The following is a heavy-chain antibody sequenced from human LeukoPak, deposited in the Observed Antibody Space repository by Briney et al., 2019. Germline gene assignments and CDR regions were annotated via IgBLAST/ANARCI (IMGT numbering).Heavy chain of an antibody. CDR2: ISSSSSYI. CDR1: GFSFSSYA. CDR3: ARDGGEQLAGYYYYYMDV. V-gene: IGHV3-21*01. Sequence: GGSLRLSCAASGFSFSSYAMSWVRQAPGKGLEWVSSISSSSSYIYYADSVKGRFTISRDNAKNSLYLQMNSLRAEDTAVYYCARDGGEQLAGYYYYYMDVWGKGTTVTVSS. D-gene: IGHD6-6*01. J-gene: IGHJ6*03.